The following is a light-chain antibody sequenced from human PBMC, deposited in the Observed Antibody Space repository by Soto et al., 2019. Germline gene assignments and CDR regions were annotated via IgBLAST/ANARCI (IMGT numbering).Light chain of an antibody. J-gene: IGKJ2*03. Sequence: ILMTQSPSAFSTSPEDRATITCRASQDISRWLAWYQQKPGKAPVLLIYDASTLQGGVPSRFSGTGSGTEFTLTISSLQPEDFATYYCQQYNAYYSFGQGTKVDI. V-gene: IGKV1-5*01. CDR1: QDISRW. CDR3: QQYNAYYS. CDR2: DAS.